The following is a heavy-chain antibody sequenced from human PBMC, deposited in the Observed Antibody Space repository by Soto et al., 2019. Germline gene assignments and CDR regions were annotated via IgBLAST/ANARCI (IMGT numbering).Heavy chain of an antibody. D-gene: IGHD3-3*02. CDR3: ARDKDRAQLGGNYYYIRDV. Sequence: QVQVVQSGAEMKKPGSSVKVSCKTSGGTFSTATISWVRQAPGQGLEWMGGIMPIFRPADYAQKFQGRVTITADESATTAYLELSSLRSADTAVYYCARDKDRAQLGGNYYYIRDVWGQGTTVTVTS. V-gene: IGHV1-69*12. CDR1: GGTFSTAT. J-gene: IGHJ6*02. CDR2: IMPIFRPA.